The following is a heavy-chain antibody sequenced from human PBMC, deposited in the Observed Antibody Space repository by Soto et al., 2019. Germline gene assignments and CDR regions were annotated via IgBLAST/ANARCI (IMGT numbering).Heavy chain of an antibody. CDR2: INAGNGKT. CDR3: ARDGAVAGNTNFDY. V-gene: IGHV1-3*01. J-gene: IGHJ4*02. D-gene: IGHD6-19*01. Sequence: QVQLVQSGAEVKKPGASVKVSCKASGYTFTNYAIHWVRQGPGQRLEWMGWINAGNGKTKYSQKFQGRVTITRDTSASTAYMELSSLRSEDTADYYCARDGAVAGNTNFDYWGQGTLVTVSS. CDR1: GYTFTNYA.